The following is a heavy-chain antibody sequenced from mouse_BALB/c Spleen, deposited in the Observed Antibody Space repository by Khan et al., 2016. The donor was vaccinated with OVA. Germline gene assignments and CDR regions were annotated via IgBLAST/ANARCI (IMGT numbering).Heavy chain of an antibody. CDR1: GFSLTGYG. CDR3: ARTYYANCTERMDY. CDR2: IWGDGST. Sequence: QVQLQQSGPGLVAPSQTLSITCTVSGFSLTGYGVNWVRQHFGKGLEWLGMIWGDGSTAYNSAPISRLSTITDNSTSQVFFKMNSMQTADKARYDYARTYYANCTERMDYWGQGNSVTVSS. J-gene: IGHJ4*01. V-gene: IGHV2-6-7*01. D-gene: IGHD2-10*01.